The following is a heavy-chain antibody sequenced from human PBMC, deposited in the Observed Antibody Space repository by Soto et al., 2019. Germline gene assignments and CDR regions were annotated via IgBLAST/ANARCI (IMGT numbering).Heavy chain of an antibody. CDR2: ISPHNGNT. J-gene: IGHJ4*02. V-gene: IGHV1-18*01. CDR1: GYTFNTYF. CDR3: ARDTGNSFDY. Sequence: HVQLVQSGGELKKPGASVKVSCNTSGYTFNTYFITWVRQAPGQGLEWMGWISPHNGNTNYAEKFKGRVTMTADTITKTAYMELRNLRIDATAVYYCARDTGNSFDYWGQGTPVTVSS.